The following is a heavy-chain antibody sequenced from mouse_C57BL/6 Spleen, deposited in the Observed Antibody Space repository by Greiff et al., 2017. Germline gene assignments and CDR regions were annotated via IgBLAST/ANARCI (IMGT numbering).Heavy chain of an antibody. Sequence: QVHVKQPGTELVKPGASVKLSCKASGYTFTSYWMHWVKQRPGQGLEWIGNINPSNGGTNYNEKFKSKATLTVDKSSSTAYMQLSSLTSEDSAVYYCARRAYYNSYAMDYWGQGTPVTVSS. CDR3: ARRAYYNSYAMDY. D-gene: IGHD2-12*01. CDR2: INPSNGGT. J-gene: IGHJ4*01. V-gene: IGHV1-53*01. CDR1: GYTFTSYW.